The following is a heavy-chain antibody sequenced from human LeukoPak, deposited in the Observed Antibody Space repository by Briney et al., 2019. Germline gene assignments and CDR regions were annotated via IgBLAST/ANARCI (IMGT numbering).Heavy chain of an antibody. CDR1: GYTFTAYY. V-gene: IGHV1-2*02. Sequence: GASVKVSCKASGYTFTAYYMHWVQQAPGQGLEWMGWINPDSGGTDYAQKFQGRVTMTRDTSISTAYMELSRLRFDDTAVYYCASGSSYDSSGRGFDYWGQGTLVTVSS. CDR2: INPDSGGT. D-gene: IGHD3-22*01. CDR3: ASGSSYDSSGRGFDY. J-gene: IGHJ4*02.